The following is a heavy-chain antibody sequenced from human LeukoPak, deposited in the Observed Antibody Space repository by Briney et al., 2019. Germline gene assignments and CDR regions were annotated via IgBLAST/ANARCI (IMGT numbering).Heavy chain of an antibody. D-gene: IGHD3-16*01. CDR2: ISSRSSYI. J-gene: IGHJ4*02. CDR1: GFTFSSYS. CDR3: AKGLAAESYYFDY. V-gene: IGHV3-21*04. Sequence: KPGGSLRLSCAASGFTFSSYSMNWVRQAPGKGLEWVSSISSRSSYIYYADSVKGRFTISRDNAKNSLYLQMNSLRAEDMALYYCAKGLAAESYYFDYWGQGTLVTVSS.